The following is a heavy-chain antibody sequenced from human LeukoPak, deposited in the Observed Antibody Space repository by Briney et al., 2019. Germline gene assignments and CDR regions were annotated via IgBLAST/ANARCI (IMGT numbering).Heavy chain of an antibody. J-gene: IGHJ4*02. CDR2: ISYDGSNK. V-gene: IGHV3-30*18. Sequence: GGSLRLSCAASGFTFSSYGMHWVRQAPGKGLEWVAVISYDGSNKYYADSVKGRFTISRDNSKNTLYLQMNSLRAEDTAVYYCAKDGFDYWGQGTLVTVSS. CDR3: AKDGFDY. CDR1: GFTFSSYG.